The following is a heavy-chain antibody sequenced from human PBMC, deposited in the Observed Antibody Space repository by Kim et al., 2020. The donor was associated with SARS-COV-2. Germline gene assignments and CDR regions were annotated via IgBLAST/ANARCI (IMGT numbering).Heavy chain of an antibody. D-gene: IGHD6-19*01. Sequence: PALTSRVTITVDTSKNPFSLNLGSVTAADTAVYYCARDRGNSGWYDAFDIWGQGTMVTVSS. V-gene: IGHV4-59*01. J-gene: IGHJ3*02. CDR3: ARDRGNSGWYDAFDI.